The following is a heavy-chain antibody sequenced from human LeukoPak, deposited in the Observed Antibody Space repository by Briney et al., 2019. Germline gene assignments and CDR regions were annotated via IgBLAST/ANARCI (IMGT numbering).Heavy chain of an antibody. D-gene: IGHD3-22*01. V-gene: IGHV3-15*01. CDR3: TTGTDYYDSSGYLLFTEANDY. CDR1: GFTFSNAW. CDR2: IKSKTDGGTT. J-gene: IGHJ4*02. Sequence: GGSLRLSCAASGFTFSNAWMSWVRQALGKGLEWVGRIKSKTDGGTTDYAAPVKGRFTISRDDSKNTLYLQMNSLKTEDTAVYYCTTGTDYYDSSGYLLFTEANDYWGQGTLVTVSS.